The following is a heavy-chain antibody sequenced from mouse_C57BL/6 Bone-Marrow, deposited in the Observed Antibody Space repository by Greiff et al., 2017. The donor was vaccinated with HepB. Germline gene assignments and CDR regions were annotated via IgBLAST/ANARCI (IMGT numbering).Heavy chain of an antibody. J-gene: IGHJ3*01. CDR1: GYTFTSYW. CDR3: ARRGGGYWAWFAY. Sequence: QVQLQQPGTELVKPGASVKLSCKASGYTFTSYWMHWVKQRPGQGLEWIGNINPSNGGTNYNEKFKSKATLTVDKSSSTAYMQLSSLTSGDSAVYYWARRGGGYWAWFAYWGQGTLVTVSA. V-gene: IGHV1-53*01. D-gene: IGHD2-3*01. CDR2: INPSNGGT.